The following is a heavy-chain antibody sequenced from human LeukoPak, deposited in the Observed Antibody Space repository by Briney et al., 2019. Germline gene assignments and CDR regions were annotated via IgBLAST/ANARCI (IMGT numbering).Heavy chain of an antibody. CDR3: ARGWEGNLDV. J-gene: IGHJ6*03. V-gene: IGHV4-4*07. CDR1: GGSISSYL. D-gene: IGHD1-26*01. Sequence: PSETLSLLCTASGGSISSYLWNWIRQPAGKGLEWIGRIYTSGSTNYSPSLKSRVTMSRDTSTNQFFLKLNSMTAADTAVYYCARGWEGNLDVWGKGTTVT. CDR2: IYTSGST.